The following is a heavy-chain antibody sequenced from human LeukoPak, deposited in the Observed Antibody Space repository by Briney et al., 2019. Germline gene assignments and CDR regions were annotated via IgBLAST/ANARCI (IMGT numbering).Heavy chain of an antibody. D-gene: IGHD2-2*01. CDR1: GYTLTELS. CDR3: ATVRCSSTSCYTFDY. V-gene: IGHV1-24*01. J-gene: IGHJ4*02. CDR2: FDPEDGET. Sequence: ASVKVSCKVSGYTLTELSMHWVRQAPGKGLEWMGGFDPEDGETIYAQKFQGGVTMTEDTSTDTAYMELSSLRSEDTAVYYCATVRCSSTSCYTFDYWGQGTLVTVSS.